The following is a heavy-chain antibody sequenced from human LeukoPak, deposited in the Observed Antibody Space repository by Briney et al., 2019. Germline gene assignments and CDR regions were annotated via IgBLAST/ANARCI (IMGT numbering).Heavy chain of an antibody. V-gene: IGHV3-20*04. CDR3: ARGPYGDYEENAFDI. CDR2: INWNGGST. CDR1: GFTFDDYG. D-gene: IGHD4-17*01. Sequence: PGGSLRLSCAASGFTFDDYGMSWVRQAPGKGLEWGSGINWNGGSTGYADSVKGRFTISRDNAKNSLYLQMNSLRAEDTALYYCARGPYGDYEENAFDIWGQGTMVTVSS. J-gene: IGHJ3*02.